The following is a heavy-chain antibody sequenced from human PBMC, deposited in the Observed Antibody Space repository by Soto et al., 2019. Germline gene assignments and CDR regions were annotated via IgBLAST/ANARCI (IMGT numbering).Heavy chain of an antibody. CDR2: IIPIFGTA. CDR1: GGTFSSYA. V-gene: IGHV1-69*06. Sequence: VASVKVSCKASGGTFSSYAISWVRQAPGQGLEWMGGIIPIFGTANYAQKFQGRVTITADKSTSTAYMELSSLRSEDTAVYYCARDYNWNLDYYYYGMDVWGQGTTVTVYS. D-gene: IGHD1-7*01. J-gene: IGHJ6*02. CDR3: ARDYNWNLDYYYYGMDV.